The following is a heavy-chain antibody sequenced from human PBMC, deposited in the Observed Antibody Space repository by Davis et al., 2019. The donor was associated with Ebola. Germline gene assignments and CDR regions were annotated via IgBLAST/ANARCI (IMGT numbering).Heavy chain of an antibody. V-gene: IGHV4-34*01. J-gene: IGHJ6*02. Sequence: MPSETLSLTCAVYGGSFSGYYWSWIRQPPGKGLEWIGEINHSGSTNYNPSLKSRVTISVDTSKNQFSLTLSSVTAADTAVYYCARRRVFWSGYYVYYYYGMDVWGQGTTVTVSS. CDR2: INHSGST. CDR1: GGSFSGYY. CDR3: ARRRVFWSGYYVYYYYGMDV. D-gene: IGHD3-3*01.